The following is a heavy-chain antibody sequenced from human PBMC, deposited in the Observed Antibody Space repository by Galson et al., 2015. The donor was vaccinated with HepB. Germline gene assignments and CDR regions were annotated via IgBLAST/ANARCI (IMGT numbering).Heavy chain of an antibody. CDR2: IIPILGIA. D-gene: IGHD2-2*02. Sequence: SVKVSCKASGGTFSSYAISWVRQAPGQGLEWMGRIIPILGIANYAQKFQGRVTITADKSTSTAYMELSSLRSEDTAVYYCARDSPPYCSSTSCYTVGSFYYYGMDVWGQGTTVTVSS. CDR3: ARDSPPYCSSTSCYTVGSFYYYGMDV. V-gene: IGHV1-69*04. J-gene: IGHJ6*02. CDR1: GGTFSSYA.